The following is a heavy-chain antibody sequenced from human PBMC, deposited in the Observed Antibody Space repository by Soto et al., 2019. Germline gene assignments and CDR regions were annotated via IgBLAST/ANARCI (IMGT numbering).Heavy chain of an antibody. CDR2: IQEDGSRK. V-gene: IGHV3-7*01. CDR3: VSFEAIGS. CDR1: GFIFSDYW. Sequence: EVQLVESGGGLVQPGGSLRLSCAASGFIFSDYWMAWVRQAPGKGLEWVANIQEDGSRKYSMESAKGRITISRDNAKNSLFLKMNSLRVEDTAVYYCVSFEAIGSWGQGTLVTVSS. J-gene: IGHJ4*02.